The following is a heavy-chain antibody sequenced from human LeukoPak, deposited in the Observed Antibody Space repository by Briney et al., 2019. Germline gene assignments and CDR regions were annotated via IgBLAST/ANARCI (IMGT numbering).Heavy chain of an antibody. CDR3: ARHPYYDSSGYYVY. V-gene: IGHV1-18*01. D-gene: IGHD3-22*01. CDR2: ISAYSGNT. CDR1: SYMFTSYA. Sequence: ASVKVACKGSSYMFTSYAISWVRQAPGQGLEWMGWISAYSGNTNYAQRFQGRVTMTTDTSTSTAYMELRSLRSDDTAVYYCARHPYYDSSGYYVYWGQGTLVTV. J-gene: IGHJ4*02.